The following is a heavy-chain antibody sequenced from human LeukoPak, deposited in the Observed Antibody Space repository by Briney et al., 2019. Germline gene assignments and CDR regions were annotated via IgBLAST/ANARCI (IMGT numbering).Heavy chain of an antibody. CDR2: INSGNGNT. Sequence: ASVKVSCKASGYTFTSYAMHWVRQAPGQGLEWMGWINSGNGNTKYSQNFQGRVTITRDTSASTAYMELSSLRSEDTAVYYCARPNNSGWYVFDYWGQGTLVTVSS. CDR1: GYTFTSYA. D-gene: IGHD6-19*01. CDR3: ARPNNSGWYVFDY. V-gene: IGHV1-3*01. J-gene: IGHJ4*02.